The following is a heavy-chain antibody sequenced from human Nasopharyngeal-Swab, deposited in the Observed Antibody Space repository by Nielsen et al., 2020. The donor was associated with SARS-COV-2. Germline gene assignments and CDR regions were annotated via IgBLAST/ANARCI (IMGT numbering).Heavy chain of an antibody. J-gene: IGHJ6*02. V-gene: IGHV3-9*01. Sequence: SLKISCAASGFTFDDYAMHWVRQAPGKGLEWVSGTSWNSGSIGYADSVKGRFTISRDNAKNSLYLQMNSLRAEDTALYYCPNGLVGEGGMDVWGQGTTVTVSS. CDR3: PNGLVGEGGMDV. CDR1: GFTFDDYA. D-gene: IGHD4-17*01. CDR2: TSWNSGSI.